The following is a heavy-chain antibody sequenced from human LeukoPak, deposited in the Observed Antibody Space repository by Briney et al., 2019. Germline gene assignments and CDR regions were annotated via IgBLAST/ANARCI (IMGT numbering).Heavy chain of an antibody. D-gene: IGHD6-6*01. CDR3: ARDLELLGIAALIY. Sequence: ALVKVSCKASGYTFTSYGISWVRQAPGQGLEWMGWISAYNGNTNYAQKLQGRVTMTTDTSTSTAYMELRSLRSDDTAVYYCARDLELLGIAALIYWGQGTLVTVSS. V-gene: IGHV1-18*01. J-gene: IGHJ4*02. CDR2: ISAYNGNT. CDR1: GYTFTSYG.